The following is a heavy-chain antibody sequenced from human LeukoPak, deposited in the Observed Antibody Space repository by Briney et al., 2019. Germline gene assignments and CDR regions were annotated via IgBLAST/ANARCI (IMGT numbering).Heavy chain of an antibody. D-gene: IGHD4-23*01. CDR1: GFTFSDYY. Sequence: GGSLRLSCAASGFTFSDYYMSWIRQAPGKGLEWVSYIRSSGSTIYYADSVKGRFTISRDNAKNSLYLQMNSLRAEDTAVYYCARWVVTISTTDYWGQGTLVTVSS. V-gene: IGHV3-11*04. CDR3: ARWVVTISTTDY. CDR2: IRSSGSTI. J-gene: IGHJ4*02.